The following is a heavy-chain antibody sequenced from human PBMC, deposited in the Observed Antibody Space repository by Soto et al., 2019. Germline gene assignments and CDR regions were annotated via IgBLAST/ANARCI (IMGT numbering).Heavy chain of an antibody. CDR1: DFTFGSYV. V-gene: IGHV3-30*03. J-gene: IGHJ6*02. CDR3: AREMIPMIMGGMSALDV. Sequence: QVQLVESGGGVVQPERSQRLSCVASDFTFGSYVMHWVRQAPGKGLQWVALIAFDGSSQYYADSVKGRFTISRENSRNTMYLQMDSLRPEDTAVYYCAREMIPMIMGGMSALDVWGHGTTVTVS. D-gene: IGHD3-22*01. CDR2: IAFDGSSQ.